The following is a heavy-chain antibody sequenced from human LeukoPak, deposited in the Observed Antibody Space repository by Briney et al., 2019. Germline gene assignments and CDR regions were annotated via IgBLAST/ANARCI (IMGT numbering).Heavy chain of an antibody. D-gene: IGHD2-2*01. CDR1: GYTFTSYG. J-gene: IGHJ6*03. CDR3: ASNTVVPAAMKYYYYYMDV. Sequence: ASVKVSCKASGYTFTSYGISWVRQAPGQGLEWMGWISAYNGNTNYAQKLQGRVTMTTDTSTSTAYMELRSLRSDDTAVYYCASNTVVPAAMKYYYYYMDVWGKGTTVTVSS. CDR2: ISAYNGNT. V-gene: IGHV1-18*01.